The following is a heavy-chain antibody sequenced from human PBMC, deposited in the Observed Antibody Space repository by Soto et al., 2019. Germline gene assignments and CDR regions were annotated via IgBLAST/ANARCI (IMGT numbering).Heavy chain of an antibody. CDR1: GFTFSSYA. Sequence: GGSLRLSCAASGFTFSSYAMSWVRQAPGRGLEWVSAISGSGGSTYYADSVKGRFTISRDNSKNTLYLQMNSLRAEDTAVYYCARYYGSGSYYKKAPFDYWGQGTLVTVSS. D-gene: IGHD3-10*01. CDR2: ISGSGGST. CDR3: ARYYGSGSYYKKAPFDY. V-gene: IGHV3-23*01. J-gene: IGHJ4*02.